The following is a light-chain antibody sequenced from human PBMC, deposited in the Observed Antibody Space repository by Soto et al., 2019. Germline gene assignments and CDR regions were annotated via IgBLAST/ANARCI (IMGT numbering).Light chain of an antibody. CDR3: QQYGSSPGT. V-gene: IGKV3-20*01. CDR1: QSVSSSY. J-gene: IGKJ1*01. Sequence: EIVLTQSPGTLSLSPGERATLSCRASQSVSSSYLAWYQQKPGQAPRILIYGASSRATGIPDRFSGSGSGTDFTLTISRLEPEDFAGYYCQQYGSSPGTFGQGTKVEIK. CDR2: GAS.